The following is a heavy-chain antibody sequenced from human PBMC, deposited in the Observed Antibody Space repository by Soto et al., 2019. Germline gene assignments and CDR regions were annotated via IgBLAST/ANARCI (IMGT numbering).Heavy chain of an antibody. J-gene: IGHJ3*02. CDR2: IHYDGSNE. V-gene: IGHV3-33*01. Sequence: QVQLVESGGGVVQPGRSLRLSCAASEFTFSNFGMHWVRQAPGKGLEWVAVIHYDGSNEYYADSVKGRFAISRDNSKNTLYLQMNSRRAEDTAVDYFARVDVVVAADAFDIWGQATRVTVSS. CDR3: ARVDVVVAADAFDI. D-gene: IGHD2-15*01. CDR1: EFTFSNFG.